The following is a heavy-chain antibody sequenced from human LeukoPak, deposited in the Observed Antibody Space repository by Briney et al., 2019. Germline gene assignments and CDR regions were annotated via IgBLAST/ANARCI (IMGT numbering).Heavy chain of an antibody. CDR3: ASFGRTYYYDSSGYP. J-gene: IGHJ4*02. D-gene: IGHD3-22*01. CDR1: GYTFTGYC. V-gene: IGHV1-2*06. Sequence: ASVKVSCKASGYTFTGYCMHWVRRAPGQGLEWMGRINPNSGGTNYAQKFQGRVTMTRDTSISTAYMELSRLRSDDTAVYYCASFGRTYYYDSSGYPWGQGTLVTVSS. CDR2: INPNSGGT.